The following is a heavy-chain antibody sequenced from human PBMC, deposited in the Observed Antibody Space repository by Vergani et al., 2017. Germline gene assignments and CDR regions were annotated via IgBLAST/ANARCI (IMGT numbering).Heavy chain of an antibody. CDR3: ARDIERWLQFFGWGEFPLDY. Sequence: QVQLVQSGAEVKKPGASVKVSCKASGYTFTSYGISWVRQAPGQGLEWMGWISAYNGNTNYAQKLQGRVTMTTDTSTSTAYMEPRSLRSDDTAVYYCARDIERWLQFFGWGEFPLDYWGQGTLVTVSS. V-gene: IGHV1-18*01. CDR1: GYTFTSYG. CDR2: ISAYNGNT. J-gene: IGHJ4*02. D-gene: IGHD5-24*01.